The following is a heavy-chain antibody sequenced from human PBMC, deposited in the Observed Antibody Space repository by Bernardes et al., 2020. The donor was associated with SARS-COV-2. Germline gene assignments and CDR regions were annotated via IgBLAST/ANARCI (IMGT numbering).Heavy chain of an antibody. Sequence: SETLSLTCAVSDDAISSGSFYWSWLRQPAGKGLEWVGRISASGSTNYNPSLKSRVTMSVDTSKNQFSLKLTSVTDADTAVYYCARDGRISVPGTDYFDFWGQGILVTVSS. J-gene: IGHJ4*02. V-gene: IGHV4-61*02. CDR1: DDAISSGSFY. D-gene: IGHD6-19*01. CDR2: ISASGST. CDR3: ARDGRISVPGTDYFDF.